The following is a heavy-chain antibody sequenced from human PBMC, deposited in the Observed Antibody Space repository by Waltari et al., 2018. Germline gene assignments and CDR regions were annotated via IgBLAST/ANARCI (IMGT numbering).Heavy chain of an antibody. J-gene: IGHJ4*02. D-gene: IGHD3-3*01. Sequence: QVQLQESGPGLVKPSETLSLTCSVSGDSINNYYWHWIRQPPGKELEWIGYIAYKGRTHYHPSLKSRVTISVDTSKTQFSLKLRSVTAADTAVYYCARSYDFWSGYPLDHWGQGTLVTVSS. CDR2: IAYKGRT. CDR1: GDSINNYY. CDR3: ARSYDFWSGYPLDH. V-gene: IGHV4-59*01.